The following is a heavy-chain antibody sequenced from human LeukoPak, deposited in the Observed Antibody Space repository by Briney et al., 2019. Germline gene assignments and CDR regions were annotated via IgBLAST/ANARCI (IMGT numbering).Heavy chain of an antibody. D-gene: IGHD6-13*01. CDR2: IYYSGST. J-gene: IGHJ6*03. V-gene: IGHV4-39*01. CDR1: GGSISSSSYY. Sequence: SETLSLTCTVSGGSISSSSYYWGWIRQPPGKGLEWIGSIYYSGSTYYNPSLKSRVTISVDTSKNQFSLKLSSVTAADTAVYYCARQIPFGSSWYLGYYYYMGVWGKGTTVTISS. CDR3: ARQIPFGSSWYLGYYYYMGV.